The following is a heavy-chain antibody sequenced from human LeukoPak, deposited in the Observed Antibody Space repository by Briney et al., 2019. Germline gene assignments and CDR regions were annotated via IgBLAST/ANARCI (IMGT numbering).Heavy chain of an antibody. J-gene: IGHJ4*02. CDR1: RYTFTGYY. Sequence: APVNVSCKASRYTFTGYYIHWVRQAPGHQLEWRGWINPNSGGTNYAQKFQGRVTITRDTSISTAYMELSSLRSDDTAVYYCAREYGGNSGGDYWGRGTLVTVPS. V-gene: IGHV1-2*02. CDR3: AREYGGNSGGDY. D-gene: IGHD4-23*01. CDR2: INPNSGGT.